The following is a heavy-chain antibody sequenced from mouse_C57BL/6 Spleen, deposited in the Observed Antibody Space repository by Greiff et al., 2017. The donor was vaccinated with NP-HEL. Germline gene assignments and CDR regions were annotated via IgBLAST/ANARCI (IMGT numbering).Heavy chain of an antibody. CDR2: ISSGSSTI. J-gene: IGHJ4*01. V-gene: IGHV5-17*01. CDR3: ASPDGYYAMDY. CDR1: GFTFSDYG. Sequence: EVKLVESGGGLVKPGGSLKLSCAASGFTFSDYGMHWVRQAPEKGLEWVAYISSGSSTIYYADTVKGRFTISSDNAKNTLFLQMTSLRSEDTAMYYCASPDGYYAMDYWGQGTSVTVSS.